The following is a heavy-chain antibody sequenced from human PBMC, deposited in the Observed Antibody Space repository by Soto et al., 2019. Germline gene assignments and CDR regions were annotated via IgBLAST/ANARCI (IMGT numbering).Heavy chain of an antibody. CDR1: GFILSGYD. D-gene: IGHD3-22*01. CDR2: IGTAGDP. J-gene: IGHJ6*02. Sequence: GGSLRLSCVASGFILSGYDMHWVRQATGEGLEWVSAIGTAGDPYYSGSVKGRFTISRGNAENSVYLQMNSLRAGDTAVYYCARARYDSSGYYFYAMDVWGPGTTVTVSS. CDR3: ARARYDSSGYYFYAMDV. V-gene: IGHV3-13*05.